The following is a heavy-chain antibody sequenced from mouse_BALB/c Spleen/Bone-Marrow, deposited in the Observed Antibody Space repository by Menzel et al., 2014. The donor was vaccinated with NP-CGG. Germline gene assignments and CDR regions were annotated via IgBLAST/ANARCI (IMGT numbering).Heavy chain of an antibody. J-gene: IGHJ2*01. D-gene: IGHD2-2*01. V-gene: IGHV7-3*02. CDR2: IRNKANGYTT. Sequence: EVQRVESGGGLVQPGGSLRLSCATSGFTFTDYYMSWVRQPPGKALEWLGFIRNKANGYTTEYSASVKGRFTISRDNSQSILYLQMSTLRAEDSATYYCARYGYDYFDYWGQGTTLTVSS. CDR3: ARYGYDYFDY. CDR1: GFTFTDYY.